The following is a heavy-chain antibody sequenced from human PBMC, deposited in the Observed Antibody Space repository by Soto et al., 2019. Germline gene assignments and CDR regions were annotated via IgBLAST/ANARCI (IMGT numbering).Heavy chain of an antibody. V-gene: IGHV5-51*01. CDR2: IYPGDSDT. Sequence: EXLKISCKCSGNXFTSNLVGWVRPMPGKGLEWMGIIYPGDSDTRYSPSFQGKVTISADKSISTAYMKWSSLKASDTAMYYCARQHEYYGMDVWGQGTMVT. CDR1: GNXFTSNL. CDR3: ARQHEYYGMDV. J-gene: IGHJ6*02.